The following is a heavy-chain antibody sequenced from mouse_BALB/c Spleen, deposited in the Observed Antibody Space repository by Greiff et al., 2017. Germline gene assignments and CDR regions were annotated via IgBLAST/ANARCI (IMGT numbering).Heavy chain of an antibody. J-gene: IGHJ4*01. CDR2: IRLKSDNYAT. V-gene: IGHV6-6*02. Sequence: EVKLEESGGGLVQPGGSMKLSCVASGFTFSSYWMSWVRQSPEKGLEWVAEIRLKSDNYATHYAESVKGKFTISRDDSKSRLYLQMNSLRAEDTGIYYCTFYAMDYWGQGTSVTVSS. CDR1: GFTFSSYW. CDR3: TFYAMDY.